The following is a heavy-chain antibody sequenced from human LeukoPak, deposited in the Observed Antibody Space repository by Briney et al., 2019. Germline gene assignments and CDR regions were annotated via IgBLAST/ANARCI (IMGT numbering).Heavy chain of an antibody. CDR2: ISSSSSYI. J-gene: IGHJ4*02. CDR3: AKDRVMITFLDY. CDR1: GFTFSSYS. Sequence: GGSLRLSCAASGFTFSSYSMNWVRQAPGKGLEWVSSISSSSSYIYYADSVKGRFTISRDNSKNTLYLQMNSLRAEDTAVYYCAKDRVMITFLDYWGQGTLVTVSS. D-gene: IGHD3-16*01. V-gene: IGHV3-21*04.